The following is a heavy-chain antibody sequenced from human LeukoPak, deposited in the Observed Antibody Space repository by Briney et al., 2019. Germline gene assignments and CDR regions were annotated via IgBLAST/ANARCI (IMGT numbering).Heavy chain of an antibody. CDR3: ARDFGGYDDY. Sequence: PGGSPRLSCAASGYTFSRYWIRWVRQAPGKGLVWVSRINTDGTITTYADSVKGRFTISRDNAKYILYLQMNSLRVEDTAVYYCARDFGGYDDYWGQGTLVTVSS. D-gene: IGHD3-22*01. CDR1: GYTFSRYW. V-gene: IGHV3-74*01. J-gene: IGHJ4*02. CDR2: INTDGTIT.